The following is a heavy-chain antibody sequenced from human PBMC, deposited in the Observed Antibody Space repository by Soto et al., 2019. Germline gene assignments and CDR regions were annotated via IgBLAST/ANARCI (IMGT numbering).Heavy chain of an antibody. V-gene: IGHV1-46*01. CDR3: ARDVGDFWSGYYFNWFDP. Sequence: QVQLVQSGAEVKKPGASVKVSCKASGYTFTSYYMHWVRQAPGQGLEWMGIINPSGGSTSYAQKFQGRVTMTRDTSTSTVYMGLSSLRSEDTAVYYCARDVGDFWSGYYFNWFDPWGQGTLVTVSS. D-gene: IGHD3-3*01. J-gene: IGHJ5*02. CDR2: INPSGGST. CDR1: GYTFTSYY.